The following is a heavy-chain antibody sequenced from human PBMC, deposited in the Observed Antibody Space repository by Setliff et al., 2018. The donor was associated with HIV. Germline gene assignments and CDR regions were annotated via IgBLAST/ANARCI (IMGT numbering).Heavy chain of an antibody. D-gene: IGHD3-9*01. CDR1: GVSISSSNYF. CDR2: IYTSGST. J-gene: IGHJ4*01. V-gene: IGHV4-61*10. CDR3: ASTARYYDLSTGYSNQGYFDH. Sequence: PSETLSFTCSVSGVSISSSNYFWTWIRQPAGKGLEWIGHIYTSGSTNYNPSLKYNPSLKSRATISIDTSKKQFSLKLNSVTAADTAVYYCASTARYYDLSTGYSNQGYFDHWGLGTLVTVSS.